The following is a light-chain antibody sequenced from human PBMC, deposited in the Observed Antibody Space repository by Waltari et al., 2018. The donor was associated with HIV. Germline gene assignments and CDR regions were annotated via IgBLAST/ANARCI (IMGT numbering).Light chain of an antibody. CDR2: QAF. CDR1: QSISTW. J-gene: IGKJ2*01. V-gene: IGKV1-5*03. CDR3: QQYNSNFYT. Sequence: DIQMTQSPSTLSASVGDRVTITCRASQSISTWLAWYQQKPGKPPKLLIYQAFTLDSGVPSRFSGGGSGTELTLTISSLQPDDFATYYCQQYNSNFYTFGQGTKLEIK.